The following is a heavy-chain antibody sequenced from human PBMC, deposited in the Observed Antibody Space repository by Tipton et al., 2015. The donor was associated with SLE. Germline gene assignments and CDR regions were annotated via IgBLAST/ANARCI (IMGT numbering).Heavy chain of an antibody. Sequence: TLSLTCTVSGGSISSYYWSWIRQSPGKGLEWIGYIFYSGSTNYNPSLKSRVTISVDTSKNQFSLKLSSVTAADTAVYYCARSSGTYYYDSTVAFWGQGTLVTVSS. J-gene: IGHJ4*02. V-gene: IGHV4-59*01. D-gene: IGHD3-22*01. CDR2: IFYSGST. CDR1: GGSISSYY. CDR3: ARSSGTYYYDSTVAF.